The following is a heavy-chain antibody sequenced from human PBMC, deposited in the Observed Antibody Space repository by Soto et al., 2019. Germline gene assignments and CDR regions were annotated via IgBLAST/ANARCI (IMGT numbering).Heavy chain of an antibody. CDR1: GGSISSSSYY. Sequence: PSETLSLTCTVSGGSISSSSYYWGWIRQPPGKGLEWIGSIFYSGSTYYNPSLKSRVTISVDTSKNQFSLKLSSVTAADTAVYYCARGGPRGAAAGIDYYYYGMDVWGQGTTVTVSS. CDR2: IFYSGST. D-gene: IGHD6-13*01. V-gene: IGHV4-39*07. J-gene: IGHJ6*02. CDR3: ARGGPRGAAAGIDYYYYGMDV.